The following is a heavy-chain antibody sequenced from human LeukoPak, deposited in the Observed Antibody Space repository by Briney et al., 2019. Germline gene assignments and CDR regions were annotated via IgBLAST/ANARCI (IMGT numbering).Heavy chain of an antibody. CDR1: GFTFSSYG. V-gene: IGHV3-33*01. D-gene: IGHD6-19*01. CDR2: MWYDGSNK. CDR3: ARDQPGYSSGWYGY. Sequence: GGSLRLSCAASGFTFSSYGMHWVRQAPGKGLEWVAVMWYDGSNKYYADSVEGRFTISRDISKNTPFLQMNSLRAEDTAVYYCARDQPGYSSGWYGYWGQGTLVTVSS. J-gene: IGHJ4*02.